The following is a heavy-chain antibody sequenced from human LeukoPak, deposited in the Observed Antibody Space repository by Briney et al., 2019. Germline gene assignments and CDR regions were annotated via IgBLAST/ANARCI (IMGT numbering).Heavy chain of an antibody. D-gene: IGHD2-21*02. CDR3: ARSDLVTADY. CDR1: GYTFTSYY. V-gene: IGHV1-46*01. CDR2: INPSGGST. J-gene: IGHJ4*02. Sequence: GASVKVSCKASGYTFTSYYMHWVRQARGQGLEWMGIINPSGGSTSYAQKFQGRVTMTRDTSTSTVYMGLSSLRSEDTAVYYCARSDLVTADYWGQGTLVTVSS.